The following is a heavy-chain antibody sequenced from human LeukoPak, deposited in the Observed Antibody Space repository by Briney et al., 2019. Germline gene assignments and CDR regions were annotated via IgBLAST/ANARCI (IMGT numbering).Heavy chain of an antibody. D-gene: IGHD2-2*01. V-gene: IGHV1-69*13. Sequence: ASVKVSCKASGYTFTSYYMHWVRQAPGQGLEWMGGISPIFGTANYAQKFQGRVTITADESTSTAYMELSSLRSEDTAVYYCASRYCSSTSCGRAFYYWGQGTLVTLSS. CDR3: ASRYCSSTSCGRAFYY. J-gene: IGHJ4*02. CDR1: GYTFTSYY. CDR2: ISPIFGTA.